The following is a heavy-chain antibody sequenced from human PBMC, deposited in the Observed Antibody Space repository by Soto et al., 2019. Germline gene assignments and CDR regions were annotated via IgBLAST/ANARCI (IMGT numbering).Heavy chain of an antibody. Sequence: ASEKVSSKASGYTFTSYGISWVRKAPGQGLEWMGWISAYNGKTNYAQKLQGRVNMTTDTSTSTAYMELGSLRSDDTSVYYCARGAEYCSSTSCYEIFDYWGQGTLVTVSS. D-gene: IGHD2-2*01. J-gene: IGHJ4*02. V-gene: IGHV1-18*01. CDR2: ISAYNGKT. CDR1: GYTFTSYG. CDR3: ARGAEYCSSTSCYEIFDY.